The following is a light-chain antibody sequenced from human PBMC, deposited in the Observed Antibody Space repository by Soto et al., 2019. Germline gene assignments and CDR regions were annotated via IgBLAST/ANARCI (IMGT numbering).Light chain of an antibody. Sequence: VISQSPHALSSSPGEGVTLSCRASQNIRSSLAWDQQRPGQAPRLLIYDASTRATGIPPRFSGGGSGTEFTVTISSLQSEDFAIYYCQQYDIWPPYTFGQGTKVDI. V-gene: IGKV3-15*01. J-gene: IGKJ2*01. CDR1: QNIRSS. CDR2: DAS. CDR3: QQYDIWPPYT.